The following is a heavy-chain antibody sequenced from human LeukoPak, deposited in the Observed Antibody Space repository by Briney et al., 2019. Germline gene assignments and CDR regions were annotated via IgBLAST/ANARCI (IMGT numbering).Heavy chain of an antibody. V-gene: IGHV1-2*02. CDR3: ARDETAMVVYGMDV. Sequence: ASVKVSCKASGYTFTGYYMHWVRQAPGQGLEWMGWINPNSGGTNYAQKFQGRVTMTRDTSISTAYMELSRLRSDDTAVYHCARDETAMVVYGMDVWGQGTTVTVSS. D-gene: IGHD5-18*01. J-gene: IGHJ6*02. CDR1: GYTFTGYY. CDR2: INPNSGGT.